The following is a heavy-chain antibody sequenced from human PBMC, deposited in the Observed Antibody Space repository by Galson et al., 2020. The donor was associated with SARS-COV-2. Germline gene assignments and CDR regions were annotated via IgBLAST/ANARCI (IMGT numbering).Heavy chain of an antibody. J-gene: IGHJ6*02. Sequence: ASVKVSCTVSGYTLTELCMHWVRQAPGKGLEWMGGFDPRDGETIYAQKFQGRVTMTEDTSTDTAYMELSSLRSEDTAVYYCATEGLVWFGELAKAYYQGMDVWGQGTMVTGSS. CDR2: FDPRDGET. V-gene: IGHV1-24*01. D-gene: IGHD3-10*01. CDR3: ATEGLVWFGELAKAYYQGMDV. CDR1: GYTLTELC.